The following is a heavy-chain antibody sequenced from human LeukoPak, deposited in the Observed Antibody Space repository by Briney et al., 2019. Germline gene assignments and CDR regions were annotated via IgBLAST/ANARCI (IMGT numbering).Heavy chain of an antibody. CDR1: GYTLTELS. CDR2: FDLEDGET. V-gene: IGHV1-24*01. CDR3: ATDWVAAAGTLPLGGY. J-gene: IGHJ4*02. D-gene: IGHD6-13*01. Sequence: GASVKVSCKVSGYTLTELSMHWVRQAPGKGLEGMGGFDLEDGETIYAQKFQGRVTMTEDTSTDTAYMELSSLRSEDTAVYYCATDWVAAAGTLPLGGYWGQGTLVTVSS.